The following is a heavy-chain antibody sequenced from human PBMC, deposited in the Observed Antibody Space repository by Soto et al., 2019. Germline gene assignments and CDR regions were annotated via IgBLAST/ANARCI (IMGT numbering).Heavy chain of an antibody. V-gene: IGHV3-30*09. Sequence: QVQLVESGGGVVQPGRSLRLSCAASGFIFSDYAMHWVRQAPGKGLEWVAVISYGGDNKYYADSVRGRFAISRDNQKNTLELQMNSLNPEDPAVYQCAKARHSTSWYGLEADFWGQGTLVTVSS. D-gene: IGHD6-13*01. CDR2: ISYGGDNK. CDR3: AKARHSTSWYGLEADF. J-gene: IGHJ4*02. CDR1: GFIFSDYA.